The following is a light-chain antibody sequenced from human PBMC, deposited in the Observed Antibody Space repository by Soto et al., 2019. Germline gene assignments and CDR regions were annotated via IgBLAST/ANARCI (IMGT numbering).Light chain of an antibody. CDR1: QDIRKY. CDR3: QHYDNLPPFT. CDR2: GAS. J-gene: IGKJ3*01. V-gene: IGKV1-33*01. Sequence: DIQMTQSPSSLSASVEDRVTITCQASQDIRKYLNWYQQKPGRAPKLLIYGASNLETGVPSRFSGSGYGTDFTFTISSLQPEDIATYYCQHYDNLPPFTFGPGTKVAIK.